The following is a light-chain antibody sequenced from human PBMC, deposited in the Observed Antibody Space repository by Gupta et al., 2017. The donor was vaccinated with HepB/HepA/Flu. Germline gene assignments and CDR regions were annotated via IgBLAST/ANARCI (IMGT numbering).Light chain of an antibody. V-gene: IGKV3-15*01. CDR3: QYDNHELT. CDR2: GAS. CDR1: QRISFD. Sequence: DIVMTQSPGTLSVSPGERATLSCRASQRISFDLAWYQQKPGQSPRILIYGASTRAAGVPARFSGRGSGTEFTLTSTSRQSEDFAVYYCQYDNHELTFGPGTPVDIK. J-gene: IGKJ1*01.